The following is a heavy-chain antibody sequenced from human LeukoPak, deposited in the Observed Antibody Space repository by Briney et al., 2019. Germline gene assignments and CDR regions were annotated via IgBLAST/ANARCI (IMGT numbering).Heavy chain of an antibody. CDR2: IYYSGST. CDR1: GGSISSYY. CDR3: ARDKAARPTYYMDV. Sequence: SETLSLTCTVSGGSISSYYWSWIRQPPGKGLEWIGYIYYSGSTNYNPSLKSRVTISVDTSKNQFSLKLSSVTAADTAVYYCARDKAARPTYYMDVWGKGTTVTVSS. D-gene: IGHD6-6*01. V-gene: IGHV4-59*12. J-gene: IGHJ6*03.